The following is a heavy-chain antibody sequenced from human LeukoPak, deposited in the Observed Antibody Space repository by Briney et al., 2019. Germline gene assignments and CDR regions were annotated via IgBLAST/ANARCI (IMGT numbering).Heavy chain of an antibody. J-gene: IGHJ4*02. CDR2: INPNSGGT. CDR3: ARGVTRLVSTPFGV. V-gene: IGHV1-2*02. CDR1: GYTFTGYY. D-gene: IGHD4-23*01. Sequence: GASVTVSCTASGYTFTGYYMHWVGQAPGQRLEWMGWINPNSGGTNYAQKFQGRVTMTRDTSISTAYMELSRLRSDDTAVYYCARGVTRLVSTPFGVWGQGTLVTVSS.